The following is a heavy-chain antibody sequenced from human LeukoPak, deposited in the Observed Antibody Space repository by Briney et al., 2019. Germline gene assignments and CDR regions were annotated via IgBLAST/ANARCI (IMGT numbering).Heavy chain of an antibody. CDR1: GYTLTELS. CDR2: FDPEDGET. J-gene: IGHJ4*02. V-gene: IGHV1-24*01. Sequence: ASVKVSCKVSGYTLTELSMHWVRQAPGKRLEWMGGFDPEDGETIYAQKFQGRVTMTEDTSTDTAYMELSSLRSEDTAVYYCATNTGGKGYCSGGSCYFNWGQGTLVTVSS. CDR3: ATNTGGKGYCSGGSCYFN. D-gene: IGHD2-15*01.